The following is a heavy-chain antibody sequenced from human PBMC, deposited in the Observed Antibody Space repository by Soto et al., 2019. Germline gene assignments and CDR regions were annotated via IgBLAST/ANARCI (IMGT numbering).Heavy chain of an antibody. V-gene: IGHV3-33*01. Sequence: GGSLRLPCAASGFTFSSYGMHWVRQAPGKGLEWVAVIWYDGSNKYYADSVKGRFTISRDNSKNTLYLQMNSLRAEDTAVYYCARDSRYYDFWSGYYDNWFDPWGQGTLVTVSS. J-gene: IGHJ5*02. CDR3: ARDSRYYDFWSGYYDNWFDP. D-gene: IGHD3-3*01. CDR1: GFTFSSYG. CDR2: IWYDGSNK.